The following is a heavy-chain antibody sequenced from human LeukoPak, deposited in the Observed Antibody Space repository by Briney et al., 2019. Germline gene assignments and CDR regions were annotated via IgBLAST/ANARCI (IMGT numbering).Heavy chain of an antibody. Sequence: GESLKISGKGSGYSFTSYWIGRVRQLPGKGLKWMGWIYPGDSDTRDSPSFQGQVTISADKSISTAYLQWSSLKASDTAMYYCATAGWEHCDYWGQGTLVTVSS. J-gene: IGHJ4*02. V-gene: IGHV5-51*01. CDR1: GYSFTSYW. CDR2: IYPGDSDT. D-gene: IGHD1-26*01. CDR3: ATAGWEHCDY.